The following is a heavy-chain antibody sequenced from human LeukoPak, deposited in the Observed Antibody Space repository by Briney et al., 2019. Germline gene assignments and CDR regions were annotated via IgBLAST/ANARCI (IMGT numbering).Heavy chain of an antibody. CDR3: AKVLLPLQLWLNNYYMDV. Sequence: SVKGRFTISRDNAKNSLYLQMNSLRAEDTAVYYCAKVLLPLQLWLNNYYMDVWGKGTTVTVSS. J-gene: IGHJ6*03. V-gene: IGHV3-20*03. D-gene: IGHD5-18*01.